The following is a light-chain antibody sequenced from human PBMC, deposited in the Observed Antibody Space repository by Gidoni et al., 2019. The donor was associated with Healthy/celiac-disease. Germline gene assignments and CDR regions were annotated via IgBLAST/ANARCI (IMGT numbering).Light chain of an antibody. CDR2: GAS. V-gene: IGKV3-15*01. J-gene: IGKJ1*01. CDR1: QSVSSN. CDR3: QQYNNWPRT. Sequence: EIVMTKSPAPLSVSQGERATLSCRASQSVSSNLAWYQQKPGQAPRRLIYGASTRATGIPARFSGSGSGTEFTLTISSLQSEDFAVYYCQQYNNWPRTFXQXTKVEIK.